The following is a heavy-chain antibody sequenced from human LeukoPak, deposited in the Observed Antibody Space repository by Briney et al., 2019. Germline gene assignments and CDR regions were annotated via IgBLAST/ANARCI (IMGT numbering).Heavy chain of an antibody. J-gene: IGHJ3*01. D-gene: IGHD5-12*01. CDR2: INNDGTDT. CDR3: ARGGFSHGFDV. V-gene: IGHV3-74*01. Sequence: PGGSLRLSCAASGFTFRSFWIHWVRQAPGKGLAWVGRINNDGTDTIYADSVKGRFTVSGDNAKNTLYLQMNSLRVEDTAVYFCARGGFSHGFDVWGQGTVVTVSS. CDR1: GFTFRSFW.